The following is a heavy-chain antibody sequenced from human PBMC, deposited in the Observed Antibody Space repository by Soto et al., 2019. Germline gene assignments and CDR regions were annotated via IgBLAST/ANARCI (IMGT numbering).Heavy chain of an antibody. J-gene: IGHJ5*02. Sequence: GGSLRLSCAASGFTFSNYAIHWVRQPPGQGLEWVAVVWSDGNNKYYADSVKGRFTISRDNSKNTLYLQMNSLRVEDTAVYYCARERLRHSFDPWGQGTPVTVSS. V-gene: IGHV3-33*01. CDR2: VWSDGNNK. D-gene: IGHD3-9*01. CDR1: GFTFSNYA. CDR3: ARERLRHSFDP.